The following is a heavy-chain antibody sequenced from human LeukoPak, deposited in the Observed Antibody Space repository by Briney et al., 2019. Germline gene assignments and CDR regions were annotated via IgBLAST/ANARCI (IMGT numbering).Heavy chain of an antibody. J-gene: IGHJ4*02. CDR3: ARELGYCSSTSCYHLAFDY. Sequence: PSETLSLTCTVSGGSISSGGYYWSWIRQPPGKGLEWIGYIYHSGSTYYNPSLKSRVTISVDRSKNQFSLKLSSVTAADTAVYYCARELGYCSSTSCYHLAFDYWGQGTLVTVSS. CDR2: IYHSGST. CDR1: GGSISSGGYY. D-gene: IGHD2-2*01. V-gene: IGHV4-30-2*01.